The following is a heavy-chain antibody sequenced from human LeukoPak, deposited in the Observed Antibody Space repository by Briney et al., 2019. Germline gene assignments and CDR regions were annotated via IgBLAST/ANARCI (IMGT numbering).Heavy chain of an antibody. CDR3: ARVLEYPYYDSSGFDY. CDR2: INPNSGGT. Sequence: ASVKVSCKASGYTFTGYYMHWVRQAPGRGLEWMGWINPNSGGTNYAQKFQGRVTMTRDTSISTAYMELSRLRSDDTAVYYCARVLEYPYYDSSGFDYWGQGTLVTVSS. CDR1: GYTFTGYY. D-gene: IGHD3-22*01. V-gene: IGHV1-2*02. J-gene: IGHJ4*02.